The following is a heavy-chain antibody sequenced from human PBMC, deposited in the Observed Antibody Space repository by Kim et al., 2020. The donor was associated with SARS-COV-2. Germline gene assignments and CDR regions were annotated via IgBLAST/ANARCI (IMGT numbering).Heavy chain of an antibody. CDR1: GYTFTSYA. D-gene: IGHD3-3*01. CDR2: ININTGNP. V-gene: IGHV7-4-1*02. Sequence: ASVKVSCKASGYTFTSYAMNWVRQAPGQGLEWMGWININTGNPTYAQGFTGRFVFSLDTSVSTAYLQISSLKAEDTAVYYCARDPGVSTIFGVVIRNPNYYGMDVWGQGTTVTVSS. CDR3: ARDPGVSTIFGVVIRNPNYYGMDV. J-gene: IGHJ6*02.